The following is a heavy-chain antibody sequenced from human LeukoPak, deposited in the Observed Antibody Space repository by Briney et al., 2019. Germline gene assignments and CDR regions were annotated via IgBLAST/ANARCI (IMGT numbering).Heavy chain of an antibody. V-gene: IGHV3-7*01. J-gene: IGHJ4*02. D-gene: IGHD3-3*01. CDR3: ARLRSGYYSDY. Sequence: GGSLRLSCAASGFTFSTYWMSWVRQAPGKGLEWVANIKEDGSQKYYVDSVKGRFTISKDNAKNSLHLQMNSLRAEDTAVYYCARLRSGYYSDYWGQGTLVTVSS. CDR2: IKEDGSQK. CDR1: GFTFSTYW.